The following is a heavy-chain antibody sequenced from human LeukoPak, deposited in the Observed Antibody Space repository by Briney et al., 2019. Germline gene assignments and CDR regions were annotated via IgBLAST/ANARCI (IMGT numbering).Heavy chain of an antibody. D-gene: IGHD3-10*01. CDR3: ARYYGSGSFDY. V-gene: IGHV3-7*01. CDR2: IKQDGSEK. J-gene: IGHJ4*02. CDR1: GFTFTTYW. Sequence: GGSLRLSCAASGFTFTTYWMGWVRQAPGKGLEWVANIKQDGSEKYYVDSVKGRFTISRDNSKNTLYLQMNSLRAEDTAVYYCARYYGSGSFDYWGQGTLVTVSS.